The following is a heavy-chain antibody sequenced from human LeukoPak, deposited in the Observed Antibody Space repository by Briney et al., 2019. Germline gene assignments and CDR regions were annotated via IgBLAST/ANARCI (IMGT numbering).Heavy chain of an antibody. D-gene: IGHD3-10*01. Sequence: ASVKVSCKASGYTFTGYYMHWVRQAPGQGLEWMGWINPNSGGTNYAQKFQGRVTMTRDTSISTAYMELSRLRSDDAAVYYCARAPYYYGSGSYPSSNWFDPWGQGTLVTVSS. V-gene: IGHV1-2*02. CDR2: INPNSGGT. CDR3: ARAPYYYGSGSYPSSNWFDP. J-gene: IGHJ5*02. CDR1: GYTFTGYY.